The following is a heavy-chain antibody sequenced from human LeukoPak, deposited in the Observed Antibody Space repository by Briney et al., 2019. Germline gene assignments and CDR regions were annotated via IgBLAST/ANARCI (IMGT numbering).Heavy chain of an antibody. CDR3: ARPELTTVVTPPNY. J-gene: IGHJ4*02. CDR2: ISSSSSTI. V-gene: IGHV3-48*01. D-gene: IGHD4-23*01. CDR1: GFTFSSYS. Sequence: PGGSLRLSCAASGFTFSSYSMNWVRQAPGKGLEWVSYISSSSSTIYYADSVKGRFTISRDNAKNSLYLQMNSLRAEDTAVYYFARPELTTVVTPPNYWGQGTLVTVSS.